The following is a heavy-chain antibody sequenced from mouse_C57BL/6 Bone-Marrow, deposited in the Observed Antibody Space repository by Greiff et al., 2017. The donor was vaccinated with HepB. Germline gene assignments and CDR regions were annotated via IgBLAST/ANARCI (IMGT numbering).Heavy chain of an antibody. J-gene: IGHJ3*01. Sequence: VQLQQSGAELVKPGASVKISCKASGYAFSGYWMNWVKQRPGKGLEWIGQIYPGNGDTNYNGKFKGKATMTADKSSSTAYMQLSSLTSEDSAVYFCASSGGYDSNLFDYWGQGTLVTVSA. CDR2: IYPGNGDT. V-gene: IGHV1-80*01. CDR3: ASSGGYDSNLFDY. D-gene: IGHD2-5*01. CDR1: GYAFSGYW.